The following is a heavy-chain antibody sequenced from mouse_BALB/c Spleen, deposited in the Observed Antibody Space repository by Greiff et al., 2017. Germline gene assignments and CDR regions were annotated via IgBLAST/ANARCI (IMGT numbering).Heavy chain of an antibody. CDR2: ISRGGDST. Sequence: EVKLVESGAGLVKPGGSLKLSCAASGFAFSSYDLSWVRQTPGKRLEWVAYISRGGDSTNYPDTVKGRFTISRDKVKNTLYLQLSSLKSEDTAMYYCSRDISAYRGFDYWGQGTLVTVSA. CDR3: SRDISAYRGFDY. CDR1: GFAFSSYD. V-gene: IGHV5-12-1*01. D-gene: IGHD6-2*01. J-gene: IGHJ3*01.